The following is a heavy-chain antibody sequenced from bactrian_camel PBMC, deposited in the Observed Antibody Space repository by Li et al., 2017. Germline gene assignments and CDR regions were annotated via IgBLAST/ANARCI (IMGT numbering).Heavy chain of an antibody. V-gene: IGHV3S55*01. CDR2: IRSDGST. CDR3: AADPELYCGGVYLRREYFRY. Sequence: QVQLVESGGGSVQAGGSLRLSCAVSGNTASRYCMGWFRQAPGKEREGVASIRSDGSTTYADSVKGRFTISKDNTKNTLYLQMYSLIPEGTAMYYCAADPELYCGGVYLRREYFRYWGQGTQVTVS. J-gene: IGHJ4*01. CDR1: GNTASRYC. D-gene: IGHD1*01.